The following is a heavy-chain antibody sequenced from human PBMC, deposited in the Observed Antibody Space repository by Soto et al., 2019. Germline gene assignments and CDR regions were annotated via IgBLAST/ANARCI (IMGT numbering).Heavy chain of an antibody. D-gene: IGHD3-22*01. CDR2: IYYSGST. Sequence: SETLSLTCTVSGGSISSYYWSWIRQPPGKGLEWIGYIYYSGSTNYNPSLKSRVTISVDTSKNQFSLKLSSVTAADTAVYYCARAENYYDSSGYFDYWGQGTLVTVS. CDR1: GGSISSYY. CDR3: ARAENYYDSSGYFDY. J-gene: IGHJ4*02. V-gene: IGHV4-59*01.